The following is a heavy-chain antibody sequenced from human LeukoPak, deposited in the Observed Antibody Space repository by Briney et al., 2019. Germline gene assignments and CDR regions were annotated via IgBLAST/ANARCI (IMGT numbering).Heavy chain of an antibody. CDR1: GFTFSNYW. CDR3: ASASSHRIAAGGDY. J-gene: IGHJ4*02. CDR2: INSDGSSR. V-gene: IGHV3-74*01. Sequence: GGSLRLSCAASGFTFSNYWMHWVRQALGKGLVWVSRINSDGSSRNYADSVKGRFTISRDNAKKTLYLQMNSLRGDDTAVYYCASASSHRIAAGGDYWGQGTLVTVSS. D-gene: IGHD6-13*01.